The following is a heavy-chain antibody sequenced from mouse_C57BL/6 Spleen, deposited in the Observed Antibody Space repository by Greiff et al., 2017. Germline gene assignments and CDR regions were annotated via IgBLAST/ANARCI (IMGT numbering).Heavy chain of an antibody. J-gene: IGHJ3*01. CDR3: ATGGITTVVPFAY. CDR1: GFSLTSYG. CDR2: IWGDGST. D-gene: IGHD1-1*01. Sequence: QVQLKESGPGLVAPSQSLSITCTVPGFSLTSYGVSWVRQPPGKGLEWLGVIWGDGSTNYHSALISRLSISKDNSNSQVFVKLNSLQPDDTATYYCATGGITTVVPFAYWGQGTLVTISA. V-gene: IGHV2-3*01.